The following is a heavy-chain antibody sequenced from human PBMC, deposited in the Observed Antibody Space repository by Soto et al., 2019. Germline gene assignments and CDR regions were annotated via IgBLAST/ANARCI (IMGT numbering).Heavy chain of an antibody. CDR2: VNPNNGDT. CDR1: GYTFSNYD. CDR3: AKVSRKGSAIDFDY. J-gene: IGHJ4*02. D-gene: IGHD3-10*01. Sequence: QVQLVQSGAELKKPGASVKVSCKASGYTFSNYDMNWVRQATGQGPEWIGWVNPNNGDTGYAQKFQGRCTLTPDISTTTAYMELTSLRSEDTAIYYCAKVSRKGSAIDFDYWGQGTLITVSS. V-gene: IGHV1-8*01.